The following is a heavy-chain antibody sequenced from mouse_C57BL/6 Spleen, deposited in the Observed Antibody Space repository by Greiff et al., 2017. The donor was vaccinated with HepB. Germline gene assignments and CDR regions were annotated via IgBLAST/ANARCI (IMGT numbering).Heavy chain of an antibody. CDR1: GFTFSSYA. CDR2: ISDGGSYT. Sequence: DVQLVESGGGLVKPGGSLKLSCAASGFTFSSYAMSWVRQTPEKRLEWVATISDGGSYTYYPDNVKGRFTISRDNAKNNLYLQMSHLKSEDTAMYYCARDYYGNYPYYFDYWGQGTTLTVSS. V-gene: IGHV5-4*01. CDR3: ARDYYGNYPYYFDY. J-gene: IGHJ2*01. D-gene: IGHD2-1*01.